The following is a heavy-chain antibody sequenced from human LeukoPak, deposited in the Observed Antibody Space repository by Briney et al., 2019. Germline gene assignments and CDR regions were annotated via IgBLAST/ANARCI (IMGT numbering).Heavy chain of an antibody. D-gene: IGHD1-1*01. CDR1: GYPFTAYY. J-gene: IGHJ5*02. V-gene: IGHV1-2*02. CDR2: INPKTGRT. CDR3: ARDPETYNGWFDP. Sequence: ASVKLSCKASGYPFTAYYIHWIRQAPGHGLEWMGWINPKTGRTNSAQKFQGRVTMTKDTSITTVSMDLSSLTSDDTAVYFCARDPETYNGWFDPWGQGTRVIVSS.